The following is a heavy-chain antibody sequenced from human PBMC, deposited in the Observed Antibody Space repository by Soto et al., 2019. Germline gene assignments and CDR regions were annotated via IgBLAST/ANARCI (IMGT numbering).Heavy chain of an antibody. CDR3: ARVQPDDYGANTGWLDP. D-gene: IGHD4-17*01. CDR2: TFYSGAT. CDR1: GGSLSSGGYY. V-gene: IGHV4-31*03. J-gene: IGHJ5*02. Sequence: TLSITCTVSGGSLSSGGYYWSWIRQHPGKGLEWIGYTFYSGATYYNPSLKSRTIISVDTSKNQFSLTLASLTAAYTAVYYCARVQPDDYGANTGWLDPWGQGTLVTVYS.